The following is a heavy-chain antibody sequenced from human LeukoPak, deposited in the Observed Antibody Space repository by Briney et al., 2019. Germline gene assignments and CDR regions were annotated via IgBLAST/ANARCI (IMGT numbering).Heavy chain of an antibody. CDR2: ISSSSSYI. CDR1: GFTFSSYS. J-gene: IGHJ4*02. Sequence: GGSLRLSCAAPGFTFSSYSMNWVRQAPGKGLEWVSSISSSSSYIYYADSVKGRFTISRDNAKNSLYLQMNSLRAEDTAVYYCARSGCGGDCYFDYWGQGTLVTVSS. CDR3: ARSGCGGDCYFDY. V-gene: IGHV3-21*01. D-gene: IGHD2-21*02.